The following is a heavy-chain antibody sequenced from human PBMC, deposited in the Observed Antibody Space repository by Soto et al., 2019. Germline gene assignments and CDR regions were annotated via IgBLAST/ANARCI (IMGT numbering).Heavy chain of an antibody. CDR2: ISSSSSTI. CDR1: GFTFSSYS. CDR3: ARIVVVAATGLFDY. D-gene: IGHD2-15*01. Sequence: EVQLVESGGGLVQPGGSLRLSCAASGFTFSSYSMNWVRQATGKGLEWGSYISSSSSTIYYADSVKGRFTISRDNAKNSLYLQMNSLRAEDTAVYYCARIVVVAATGLFDYWGQGTLVTVSS. V-gene: IGHV3-48*01. J-gene: IGHJ4*02.